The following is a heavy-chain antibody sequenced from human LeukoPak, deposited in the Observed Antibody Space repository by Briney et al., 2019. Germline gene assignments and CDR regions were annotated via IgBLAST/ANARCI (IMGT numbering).Heavy chain of an antibody. V-gene: IGHV2-5*02. Sequence: ASGPTLVNPTQTLTLTCTFSGFSLSTSGVGVGWIRQPPGKALGWLALIYWDDDKRYSPSLKSRLTITKDTSKNQVVLTMTNMDPVDTATYYCAHSLLITMVRGVTFDYWGQGTLVTVSS. CDR3: AHSLLITMVRGVTFDY. J-gene: IGHJ4*02. CDR2: IYWDDDK. D-gene: IGHD3-10*01. CDR1: GFSLSTSGVG.